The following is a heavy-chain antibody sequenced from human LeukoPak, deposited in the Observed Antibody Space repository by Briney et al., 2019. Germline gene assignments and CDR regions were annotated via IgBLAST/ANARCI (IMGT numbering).Heavy chain of an antibody. D-gene: IGHD2-15*01. CDR3: ARAPGYCSGGSCYSDAFDI. CDR2: ISYDGSNK. CDR1: GFTFSSYA. V-gene: IGHV3-30*04. Sequence: GGSLRLSCAASGFTFSSYAMHWVRQAPGKGLEWVAVISYDGSNKYYADSVKGRFTISRDNSKNTLYLQMNSLRAEDTAVYYCARAPGYCSGGSCYSDAFDIWGQGTMVTASS. J-gene: IGHJ3*02.